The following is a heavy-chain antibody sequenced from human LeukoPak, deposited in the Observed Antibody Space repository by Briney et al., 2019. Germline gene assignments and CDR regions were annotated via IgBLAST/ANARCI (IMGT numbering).Heavy chain of an antibody. D-gene: IGHD6-19*01. CDR1: GFTFSSYE. CDR2: ISSSGSTI. V-gene: IGHV3-48*03. CDR3: ARVSSGWYASALSYMDV. J-gene: IGHJ6*03. Sequence: GGSLRLSCAASGFTFSSYEMNWVRQAPGKGLEWVSYISSSGSTIYYADSVKGRFTISRDNAKNSLYLQMNSLRAEDTAVYYCARVSSGWYASALSYMDVWGKGTTVTVPS.